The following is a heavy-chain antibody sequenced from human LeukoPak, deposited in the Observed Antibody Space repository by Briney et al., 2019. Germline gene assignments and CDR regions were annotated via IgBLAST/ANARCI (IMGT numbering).Heavy chain of an antibody. CDR3: ASLYSTYY. CDR1: GLTFGSYA. Sequence: GGSLRLSCAASGLTFGSYALTWVRQAPGKGLEWVSGISSGGGSTYYADSVKGRFTVSRDNSKNTLYLQMNSLRAEDTALYYCASLYSTYYWGQGALVTVSS. V-gene: IGHV3-23*01. J-gene: IGHJ4*02. D-gene: IGHD6-13*01. CDR2: ISSGGGST.